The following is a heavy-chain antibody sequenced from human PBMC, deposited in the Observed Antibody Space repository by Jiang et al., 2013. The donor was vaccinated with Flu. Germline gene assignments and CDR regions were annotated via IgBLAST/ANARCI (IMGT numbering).Heavy chain of an antibody. CDR1: GYTFTSYG. J-gene: IGHJ6*02. D-gene: IGHD7-27*01. Sequence: GAEVKKPGASVKVSCEASGYTFTSYGISWVRQAPGQGLEWMGWISAYNGNTNYAQKLQGRVTMTTDTSTSTAYMELRSLRSDDTAVYYCARDQDWGSYNYYYGMDVWGQGTTVTVSS. CDR3: ARDQDWGSYNYYYGMDV. V-gene: IGHV1-18*01. CDR2: ISAYNGNT.